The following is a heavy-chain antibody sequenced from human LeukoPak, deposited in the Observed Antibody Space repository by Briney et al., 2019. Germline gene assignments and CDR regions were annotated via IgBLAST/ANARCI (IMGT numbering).Heavy chain of an antibody. V-gene: IGHV3-23*01. J-gene: IGHJ6*03. CDR3: ARPGYSSSWYYYYMDV. CDR1: GFTFSSYA. Sequence: PGGSLRLSCAASGFTFSSYAMSWVRQAPGKGLEWVSAISGSGGSTYYADSVKGRFTISRDNSKNTLYLQMNSLRAEDTAVYYCARPGYSSSWYYYYMDVWGKGTTVTVSS. D-gene: IGHD6-13*01. CDR2: ISGSGGST.